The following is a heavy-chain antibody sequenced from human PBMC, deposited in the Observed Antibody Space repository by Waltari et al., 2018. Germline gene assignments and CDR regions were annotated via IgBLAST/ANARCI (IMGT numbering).Heavy chain of an antibody. Sequence: QVQLVQSGAEVKKPGASVKVSCKSSGYTFTSYDINWVRQATGQGLEWMGGMNPNSGNTGYAQKFQGRVTITRNTAISTAYMELSSLRSEDTAVYYCARSPSVAGTVDYWGQGTPVTVSS. CDR1: GYTFTSYD. CDR2: MNPNSGNT. D-gene: IGHD6-19*01. V-gene: IGHV1-8*02. J-gene: IGHJ4*02. CDR3: ARSPSVAGTVDY.